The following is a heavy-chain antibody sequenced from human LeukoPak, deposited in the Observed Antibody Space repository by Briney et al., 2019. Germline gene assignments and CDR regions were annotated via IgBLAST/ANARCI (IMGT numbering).Heavy chain of an antibody. V-gene: IGHV4-4*02. CDR2: IYHSGST. J-gene: IGHJ4*02. D-gene: IGHD3-22*01. Sequence: SETLSLTCAVSGGSISSNHWWNWVRLPPGKGLGWIGEIYHSGSTNYNPSLKSRVTISVDKPKNQFSLKLSSIDAADTAVYYCARDRYYYDSSARYFDYWGQGTLVTVSS. CDR3: ARDRYYYDSSARYFDY. CDR1: GGSISSNHW.